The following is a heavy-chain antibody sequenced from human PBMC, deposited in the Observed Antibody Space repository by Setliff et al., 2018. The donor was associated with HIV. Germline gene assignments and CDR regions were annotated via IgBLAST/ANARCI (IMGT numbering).Heavy chain of an antibody. CDR3: AKEGRYYDSSGFQTQPVDY. J-gene: IGHJ4*02. CDR1: GFTFSDYY. V-gene: IGHV3-11*04. D-gene: IGHD3-22*01. Sequence: PGGSLRLSCAASGFTFSDYYMSWIRQAPGKGLEWVSYISSSGSTIYYADSVKGRFTISRDNSKNTLYLQMNSLRAEDTAVYYCAKEGRYYDSSGFQTQPVDYWGQGTLVTVSS. CDR2: ISSSGSTI.